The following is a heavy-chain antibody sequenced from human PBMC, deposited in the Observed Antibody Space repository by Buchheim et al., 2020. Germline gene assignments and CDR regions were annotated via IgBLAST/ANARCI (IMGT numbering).Heavy chain of an antibody. CDR1: GFTFSNYC. V-gene: IGHV3-74*01. CDR2: VSSDGRIT. J-gene: IGHJ4*02. CDR3: ARDHLIAATPDY. D-gene: IGHD6-13*01. Sequence: VQLVESGGVLVQPGGSLRLSCAASGFTFSNYCMHWVRQAPGKGLVWVSCVSSDGRITNYADSVKGRFTIYRDNVQHPLYLQMNSLRAEDTAVYYCARDHLIAATPDYWGQGTL.